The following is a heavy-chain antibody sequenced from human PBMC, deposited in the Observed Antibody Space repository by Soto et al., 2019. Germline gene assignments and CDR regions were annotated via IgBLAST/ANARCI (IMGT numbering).Heavy chain of an antibody. CDR2: INHSGST. Sequence: PSETLSLTCAVYGGSFSDYYWSWIRQPPGKGLEWIGEINHSGSTDYNPSLRSRVTISVDKSKNQFSLNLSSVTAADSAVYYCARTSGGTYSFDPWGQGTLVTVSS. CDR1: GGSFSDYY. V-gene: IGHV4-34*01. D-gene: IGHD3-10*01. CDR3: ARTSGGTYSFDP. J-gene: IGHJ5*02.